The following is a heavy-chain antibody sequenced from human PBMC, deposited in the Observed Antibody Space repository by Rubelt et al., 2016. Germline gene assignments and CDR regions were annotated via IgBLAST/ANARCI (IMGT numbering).Heavy chain of an antibody. CDR2: IYYSGTI. Sequence: GKGLEWIGSIYYSGTISYNPSLKSRVTISVDTSKNQFSLKLRSVTAADTAVYYCARYYSAYDYWGQGTLVTVSS. D-gene: IGHD3-10*01. CDR3: ARYYSAYDY. J-gene: IGHJ4*02. V-gene: IGHV4-39*01.